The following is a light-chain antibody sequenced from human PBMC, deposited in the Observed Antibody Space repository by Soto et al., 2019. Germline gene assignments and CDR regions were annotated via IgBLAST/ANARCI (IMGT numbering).Light chain of an antibody. V-gene: IGKV3-20*01. CDR2: GAS. CDR3: QQYNSWLWT. Sequence: EIVLTQSPGTLSLSPGERATLSCRASQSVSRGYLAWYQQRPGQAPRLLIYGASSRAAGIPDRFSGSGSGTEFTLIISSLQSEDSAVYYCQQYNSWLWTFGQGTKVDIK. J-gene: IGKJ1*01. CDR1: QSVSRGY.